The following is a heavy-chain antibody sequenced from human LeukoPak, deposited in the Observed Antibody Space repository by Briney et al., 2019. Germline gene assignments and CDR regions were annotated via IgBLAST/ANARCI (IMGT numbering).Heavy chain of an antibody. CDR1: GGSISSGGYY. CDR3: ARDLLSHGHAFDI. J-gene: IGHJ3*02. D-gene: IGHD2-8*01. Sequence: SETLSLTCTVSGGSISSGGYYWSWIRQHPGKGLEWIGYIYYSGSTYYNPSLKSRVTISADTSKNQFSLKLSSVTAADTAVYYCARDLLSHGHAFDIWGQGTMVTVSS. V-gene: IGHV4-31*03. CDR2: IYYSGST.